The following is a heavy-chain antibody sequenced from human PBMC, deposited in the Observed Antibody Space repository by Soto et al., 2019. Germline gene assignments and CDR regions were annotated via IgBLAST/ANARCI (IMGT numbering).Heavy chain of an antibody. D-gene: IGHD5-18*01. CDR2: INPNSGGT. CDR3: ASRPGYSYGENWFDP. V-gene: IGHV1-2*02. CDR1: GYTFTGYY. Sequence: VASVKVSCKASGYTFTGYYMHWVRQAPGQGLEWMGWINPNSGGTNYAQKFQGRVTMTRDTSISTAYMELSRLRSDDTAVYYCASRPGYSYGENWFDPWGQGTLVTVSS. J-gene: IGHJ5*02.